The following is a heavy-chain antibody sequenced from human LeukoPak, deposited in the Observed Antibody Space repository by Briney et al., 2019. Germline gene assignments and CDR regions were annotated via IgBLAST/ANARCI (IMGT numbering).Heavy chain of an antibody. J-gene: IGHJ4*02. V-gene: IGHV3-30*02. Sequence: PGGSLRLSCAASGFTFSSYGMHWVRQAPGKGLEWVAVIWYGGSNKYYADSVKGRFTISRDNSKNTLYLQMNSLRAEDTAVYYCAKDRGGVGATVTYYFDYWGQGTLVTVSS. CDR3: AKDRGGVGATVTYYFDY. D-gene: IGHD1-26*01. CDR1: GFTFSSYG. CDR2: IWYGGSNK.